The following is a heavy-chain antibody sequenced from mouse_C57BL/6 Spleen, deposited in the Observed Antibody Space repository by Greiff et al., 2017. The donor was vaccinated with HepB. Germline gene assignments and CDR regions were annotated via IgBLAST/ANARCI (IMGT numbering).Heavy chain of an antibody. J-gene: IGHJ2*01. CDR3: ARAGYYGSSPYYFDY. Sequence: EVKLVESGGGLVKPGGSLKLSCAASGFTFSSYAMSWVRQTPEKRLEWVATISDGGSYTYYPDNVKGRFTISRDNAKNNLYLQMGHLKSEDTAMYYCARAGYYGSSPYYFDYWGQGTTLTVSS. D-gene: IGHD1-1*01. CDR2: ISDGGSYT. CDR1: GFTFSSYA. V-gene: IGHV5-4*03.